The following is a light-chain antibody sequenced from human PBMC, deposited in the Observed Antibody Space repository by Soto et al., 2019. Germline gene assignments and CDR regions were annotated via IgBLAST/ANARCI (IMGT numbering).Light chain of an antibody. CDR1: QSLLHRDGKTY. J-gene: IGKJ4*01. CDR3: MQDGELPFT. V-gene: IGKV2D-29*01. CDR2: EVS. Sequence: VMTQTPLSLSVTPGQPASMSCKSSQSLLHRDGKTYLYWYLQKPGQPPQRLIYEVSNRFSGVPDRFSASGSGTDFTLAISRVEAEEVGVHYGMQDGELPFTFGGGNKVEIK.